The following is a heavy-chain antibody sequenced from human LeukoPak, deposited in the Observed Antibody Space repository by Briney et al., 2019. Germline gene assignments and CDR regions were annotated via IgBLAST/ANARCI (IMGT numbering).Heavy chain of an antibody. D-gene: IGHD3-3*01. CDR3: TCRSKEWLFGY. V-gene: IGHV3-23*01. J-gene: IGHJ4*02. CDR1: GFTFSSYA. CDR2: ISGSGGST. Sequence: GGSLRLSCAASGFTFSSYAMSWVRQAPGKGLEWVSAISGSGGSTYYADSVKGRFTISRDNSKNTLYLQMNSLRTEDTAVYYCTCRSKEWLFGYWGQGTLVTVSS.